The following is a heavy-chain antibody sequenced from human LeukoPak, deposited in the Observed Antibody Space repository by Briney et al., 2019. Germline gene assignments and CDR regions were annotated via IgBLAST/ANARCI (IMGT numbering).Heavy chain of an antibody. CDR1: GGSISSGYY. CDR2: IYHSGST. V-gene: IGHV4-38-2*02. D-gene: IGHD2-15*01. CDR3: ARGSCSDY. Sequence: PSQTPSLTCTVSGGSISSGYYWGWIRQPPGKGLEWIGSIYHSGSTYYNPSLKSRVTISVDTSKNQFSLKLSSVTAADTAVYYCARGSCSDYWGQGTLVTVSS. J-gene: IGHJ4*02.